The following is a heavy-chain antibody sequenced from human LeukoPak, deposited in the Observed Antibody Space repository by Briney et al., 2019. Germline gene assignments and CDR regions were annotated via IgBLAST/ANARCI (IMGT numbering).Heavy chain of an antibody. CDR3: ARSLWDYDSSGYYYQFYFDY. CDR2: IHYSGST. D-gene: IGHD3-22*01. J-gene: IGHJ4*02. V-gene: IGHV4-39*07. CDR1: GGSISSSSYY. Sequence: SETLSLTCTVSGGSISSSSYYWGWIRQPPGKGLEWIGSIHYSGSTYYNPSLKSRVTISVDTSKNQFSLKLSSVAAADTAVYYCARSLWDYDSSGYYYQFYFDYWGQGTLVTVSS.